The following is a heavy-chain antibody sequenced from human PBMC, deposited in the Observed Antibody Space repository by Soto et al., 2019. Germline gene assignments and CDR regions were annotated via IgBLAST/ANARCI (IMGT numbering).Heavy chain of an antibody. J-gene: IGHJ4*02. Sequence: QVQLVQSGAEVKKPGSSVKVSCKASGGTFSSYAISWVRQAPGQGLEWMGGIITIFGTAIYAQKFQGRVTITADESTSTAYMELSSLRSEDTAVYYCARVVLRVGSYHLNYFDYWGQGTLVTVSS. CDR2: IITIFGTA. V-gene: IGHV1-69*12. D-gene: IGHD1-26*01. CDR3: ARVVLRVGSYHLNYFDY. CDR1: GGTFSSYA.